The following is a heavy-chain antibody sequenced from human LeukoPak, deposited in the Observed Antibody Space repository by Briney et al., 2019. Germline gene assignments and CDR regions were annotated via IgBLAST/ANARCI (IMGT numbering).Heavy chain of an antibody. D-gene: IGHD6-19*01. Sequence: SETLSLTCTVSGGSISSYYWSWIRQPPGKGLEWIGYIYYSGSTNYNPSLKSRVTISVDTSKNQFSLKLSSVTAADTAVYYCARDRRRSGVDYWGQGTLVTVSS. CDR3: ARDRRRSGVDY. V-gene: IGHV4-59*01. CDR1: GGSISSYY. CDR2: IYYSGST. J-gene: IGHJ4*02.